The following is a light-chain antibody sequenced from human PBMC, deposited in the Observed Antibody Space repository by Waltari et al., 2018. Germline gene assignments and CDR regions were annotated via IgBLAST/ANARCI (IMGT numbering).Light chain of an antibody. CDR2: EVS. V-gene: IGLV2-8*01. CDR1: GSDVGGYTY. Sequence: QSALTQPPSASGSPGQSVTISCTGTGSDVGGYTYVSWYQLHPGKAPNLIIYEVSKRPQGVPDRFSGSKSGNTASLTFSGLRTEDEAVYYCSSYGGNNDLAVFGTGTKVIVL. J-gene: IGLJ1*01. CDR3: SSYGGNNDLAV.